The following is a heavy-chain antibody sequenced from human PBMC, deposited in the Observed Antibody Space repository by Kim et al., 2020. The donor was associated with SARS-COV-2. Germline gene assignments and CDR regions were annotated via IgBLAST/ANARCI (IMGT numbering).Heavy chain of an antibody. V-gene: IGHV5-51*01. CDR1: GYSFTSYW. Sequence: GESLKISCKGSGYSFTSYWIGWVRQMPGKGLEWMGIIYPGDSDTRYSPSFQGQVTISADKSISTAYLQWSSLKASDTAMYYCARHLRSLTYYYDSSGYYPYDAFDIWGQGTMVTVSS. CDR3: ARHLRSLTYYYDSSGYYPYDAFDI. D-gene: IGHD3-22*01. CDR2: IYPGDSDT. J-gene: IGHJ3*02.